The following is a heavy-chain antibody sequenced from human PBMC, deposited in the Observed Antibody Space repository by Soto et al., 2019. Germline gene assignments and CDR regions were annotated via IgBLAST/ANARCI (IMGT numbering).Heavy chain of an antibody. CDR1: GGSISSYY. Sequence: SETLSLTCTVSGGSISSYYWSWIRQPPGKGLEWIGYIYYSGSTNYNPSLKSRVTISVDTSKNQFSLKLSSVTAADTAVYYCARDGIYCSGGSCYFADAFDIWGQGTMVTVSS. D-gene: IGHD2-15*01. CDR2: IYYSGST. V-gene: IGHV4-59*01. J-gene: IGHJ3*02. CDR3: ARDGIYCSGGSCYFADAFDI.